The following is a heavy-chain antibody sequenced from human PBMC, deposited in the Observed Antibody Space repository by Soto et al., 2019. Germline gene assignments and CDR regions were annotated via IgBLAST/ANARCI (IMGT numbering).Heavy chain of an antibody. Sequence: GASVKVSCKASGYTFTSYAMHWVRQAPGQRLEWMGWINAGNGNTKYSQKFQGRVTITRDTSASTAYMELSSLRSEDTAVYYCARDVLRFLEWFPLYYYGMDVWGQGTTVTVSS. V-gene: IGHV1-3*01. CDR1: GYTFTSYA. J-gene: IGHJ6*02. D-gene: IGHD3-3*01. CDR3: ARDVLRFLEWFPLYYYGMDV. CDR2: INAGNGNT.